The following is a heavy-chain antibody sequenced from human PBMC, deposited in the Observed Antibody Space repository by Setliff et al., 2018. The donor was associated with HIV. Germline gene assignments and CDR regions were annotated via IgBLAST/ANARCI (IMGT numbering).Heavy chain of an antibody. CDR3: ARDQGYSYYPYMDV. J-gene: IGHJ6*03. V-gene: IGHV3-7*03. D-gene: IGHD5-18*01. Sequence: PGGSLRLSCAASGFTFSNYWMDWVRQAPGKGLEWVATIKQDGSEIYYMDSVKGRFTISRDNSKNTLYLQMNSLRAEDTAVYYCARDQGYSYYPYMDVWGKGTTVTVSS. CDR1: GFTFSNYW. CDR2: IKQDGSEI.